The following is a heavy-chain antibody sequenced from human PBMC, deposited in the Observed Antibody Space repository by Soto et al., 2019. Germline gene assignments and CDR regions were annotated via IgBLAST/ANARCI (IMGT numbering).Heavy chain of an antibody. J-gene: IGHJ3*02. CDR2: IKQDGSEK. D-gene: IGHD5-18*01. CDR3: ARVMEDTAMVSPDDAFDI. CDR1: GFTFSSYW. V-gene: IGHV3-7*01. Sequence: GGSLRLSCAASGFTFSSYWMSWVRQAPGKGLEWVASIKQDGSEKYYVDSVKGRFTISRDNAKNSLYLQMNSLRAEDTAVYYCARVMEDTAMVSPDDAFDIWGQGTMVTVSS.